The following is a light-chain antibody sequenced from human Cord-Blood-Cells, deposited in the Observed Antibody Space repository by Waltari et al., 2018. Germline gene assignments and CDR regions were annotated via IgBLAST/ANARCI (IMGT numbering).Light chain of an antibody. V-gene: IGLV2-14*01. Sequence: QSALTQPASVSGSPGQSITISCTGTSSDVGGYNYVSWYQQHPGKAPKLMIYDVSKRPSGVSNRYSGSKSGNTASLTISGLQAEDEADYYCSSYISSSTLVFGGGTKLTVL. CDR1: SSDVGGYNY. CDR2: DVS. CDR3: SSYISSSTLV. J-gene: IGLJ3*02.